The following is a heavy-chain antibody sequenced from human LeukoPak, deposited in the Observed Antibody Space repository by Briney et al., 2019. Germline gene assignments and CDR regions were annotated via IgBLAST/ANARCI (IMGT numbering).Heavy chain of an antibody. D-gene: IGHD4-17*01. CDR1: GYTFTGYY. CDR2: INPNSGGT. Sequence: ASVKVSCKASGYTFTGYYMQRVRHAPGQGLEWMGRINPNSGGTNYAQKFQGRVTMTRDTSISTAYVELSRLRSDDTAVYYCARQDTTVTTGRDWFDPWGQGTLVTVSS. CDR3: ARQDTTVTTGRDWFDP. V-gene: IGHV1-2*06. J-gene: IGHJ5*02.